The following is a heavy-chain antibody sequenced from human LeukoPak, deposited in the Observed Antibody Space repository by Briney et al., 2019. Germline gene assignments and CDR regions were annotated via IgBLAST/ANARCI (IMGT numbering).Heavy chain of an antibody. V-gene: IGHV3-23*01. CDR1: GFTFNSYA. Sequence: PGGSLRLSCAASGFTFNSYAMTWVRQAPGKGLEWVSHVSGSGGITYYADSVKGRFTISRDNSKNTLYLQMNGLRAEDTAVYYCAKTTAGNSSGRYPGWPVDYWGQGTLVTVSS. J-gene: IGHJ4*02. CDR2: VSGSGGIT. D-gene: IGHD6-19*01. CDR3: AKTTAGNSSGRYPGWPVDY.